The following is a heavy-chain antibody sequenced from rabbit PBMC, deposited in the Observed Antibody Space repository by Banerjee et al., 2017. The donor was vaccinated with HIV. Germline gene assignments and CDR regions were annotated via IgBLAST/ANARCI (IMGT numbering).Heavy chain of an antibody. D-gene: IGHD6-1*01. CDR2: IGTGSVDST. Sequence: QEQLEESGGGLVKPEGSLTLTCTASGSDISRDYICWVRQAPGKGLEWIACIGTGSVDSTYYATWARGRFTISKASSTMVTLQMTSLTAADTATYFCARTADNDGYGYFDLWGPGTLVTVS. J-gene: IGHJ4*01. CDR3: ARTADNDGYGYFDL. CDR1: GSDISRDY. V-gene: IGHV1S45*01.